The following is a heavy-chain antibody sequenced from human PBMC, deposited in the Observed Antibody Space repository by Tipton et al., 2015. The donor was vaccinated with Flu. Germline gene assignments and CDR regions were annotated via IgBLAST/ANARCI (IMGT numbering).Heavy chain of an antibody. J-gene: IGHJ5*02. V-gene: IGHV4-59*01. CDR1: GDSLNSYY. CDR3: ARRDYSNYVSDPKSWFDP. Sequence: TLSLTCSVSGDSLNSYYWSWIRQSPGKGLEWIGQVYYSGTTNYNPSLKSRVTISLDKSKNQFSLTLKSMTTADTAVFYCARRDYSNYVSDPKSWFDPWGQGILVAVSS. CDR2: VYYSGTT. D-gene: IGHD4-11*01.